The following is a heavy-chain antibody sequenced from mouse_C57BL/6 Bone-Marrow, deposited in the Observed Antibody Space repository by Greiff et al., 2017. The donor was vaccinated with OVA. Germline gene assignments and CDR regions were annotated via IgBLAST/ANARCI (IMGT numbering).Heavy chain of an antibody. Sequence: VHLVESGAELARPGASVKLSCKASGYTFTSYGISWVKQRTGQGLEWIGEIFPRSGNTYYNEKFKGKATLTADKSSSTAYMELSSLTSEDSAVYFSAREREFITTVVEGYWGQGTTLTVSS. J-gene: IGHJ2*01. V-gene: IGHV1-81*01. CDR2: IFPRSGNT. CDR1: GYTFTSYG. CDR3: AREREFITTVVEGY. D-gene: IGHD1-1*01.